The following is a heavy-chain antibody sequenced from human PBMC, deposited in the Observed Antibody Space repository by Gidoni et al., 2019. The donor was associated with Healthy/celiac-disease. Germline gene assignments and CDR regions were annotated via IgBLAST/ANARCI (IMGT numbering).Heavy chain of an antibody. CDR3: ARDNSQKVIQLWSYNWFDP. CDR1: GGTFSSYA. Sequence: QVQLVQSGAEVKKPGSSVKVSCKASGGTFSSYAISWVRQAPGQGLEWMGGIIPIFGTANYAQKFQGRVTITADESTSTAYMELSSLRSEDTAVYYCARDNSQKVIQLWSYNWFDPWGQGTLVTVSS. D-gene: IGHD5-18*01. V-gene: IGHV1-69*01. J-gene: IGHJ5*02. CDR2: IIPIFGTA.